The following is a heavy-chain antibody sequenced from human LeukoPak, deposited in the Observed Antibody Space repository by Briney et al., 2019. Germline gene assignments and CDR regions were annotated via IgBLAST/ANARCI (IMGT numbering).Heavy chain of an antibody. CDR1: GFTVSSNY. J-gene: IGHJ4*02. V-gene: IGHV3-23*01. CDR2: ISGSGGST. Sequence: GGSLRLSCAASGFTVSSNYMSWVRQAPGKGLEWVSAISGSGGSTYYADSVKGRFTISRDNSKNTLYLQMNSLRAEDTAVYYCAKRSPWGYYFDYWGQGTLVTVSS. CDR3: AKRSPWGYYFDY. D-gene: IGHD3-16*01.